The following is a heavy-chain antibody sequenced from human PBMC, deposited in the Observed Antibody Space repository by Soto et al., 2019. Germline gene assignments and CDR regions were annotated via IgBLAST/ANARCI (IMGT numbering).Heavy chain of an antibody. CDR2: INPNSGGT. J-gene: IGHJ6*02. V-gene: IGHV1-2*04. CDR1: GYTFTGYY. CDR3: ARDQLWFGELSYYYGMDV. D-gene: IGHD3-10*01. Sequence: ASVKVSCKASGYTFTGYYMHWVRQAPGQGLEWMGWINPNSGGTNYAQKFQGWVTMTRDTSISTAYMELSRLRSDDTAVYYCARDQLWFGELSYYYGMDVVGEGTTVTV.